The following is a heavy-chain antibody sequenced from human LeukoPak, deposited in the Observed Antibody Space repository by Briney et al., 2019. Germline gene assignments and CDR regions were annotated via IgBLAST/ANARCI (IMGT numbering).Heavy chain of an antibody. CDR3: ASGSYSFDF. V-gene: IGHV3-21*06. CDR2: ISWSSTYI. CDR1: EFTFSRYG. Sequence: KPGGSLILSCAASEFTFSRYGMNWVRQPPGKGLEWVSSISWSSTYIYYAESVKGRFTISRDNAKNSLFLQMNTLRAEDTAVYYCASGSYSFDFWGQGALVTVSS. J-gene: IGHJ4*02. D-gene: IGHD1-26*01.